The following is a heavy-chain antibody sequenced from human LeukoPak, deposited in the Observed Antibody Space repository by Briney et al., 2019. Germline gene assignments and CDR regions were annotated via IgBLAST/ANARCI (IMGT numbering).Heavy chain of an antibody. Sequence: SETLSLTCTVSGDSVRSGNYYWTWIRQPPGKALEWIGYNFYSGSTDYNPSLKSRVTFSVDTSKNQFSLKLNSVTAADTAVYYCARGGDYGDLRYFDYWGQGTLVTVSS. CDR3: ARGGDYGDLRYFDY. CDR1: GDSVRSGNYY. D-gene: IGHD4-17*01. CDR2: NFYSGST. V-gene: IGHV4-61*01. J-gene: IGHJ4*02.